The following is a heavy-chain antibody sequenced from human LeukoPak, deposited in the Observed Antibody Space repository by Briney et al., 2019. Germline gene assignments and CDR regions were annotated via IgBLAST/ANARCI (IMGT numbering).Heavy chain of an antibody. CDR1: GFTVSSNY. CDR2: IYSGGST. D-gene: IGHD3-22*01. Sequence: PGGSLRLSCAASGFTVSSNYMSWVRQAPGMGLEWVSVIYSGGSTNYADSVKGRFIISRDNSKNTLYLQMNSLRVEDTAVYYCARDTGTHYYDSSGPLYYWGQGTLVTVSS. V-gene: IGHV3-66*01. CDR3: ARDTGTHYYDSSGPLYY. J-gene: IGHJ4*02.